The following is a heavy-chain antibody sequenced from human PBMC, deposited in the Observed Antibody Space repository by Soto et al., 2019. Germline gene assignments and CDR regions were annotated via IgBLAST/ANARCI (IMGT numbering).Heavy chain of an antibody. D-gene: IGHD3-10*01. Sequence: EVQLLESGGGLVQPGGSLRLSCAASGFTFSSYAMNWVRQAPGKGLEWVSAISGSGDSTYYEDSVKGRFTISRDNSKNTLNLQMNSLRAEDTAVYYCAKRASGSYFDYWGQGTLVTVSS. CDR1: GFTFSSYA. CDR3: AKRASGSYFDY. CDR2: ISGSGDST. V-gene: IGHV3-23*01. J-gene: IGHJ4*02.